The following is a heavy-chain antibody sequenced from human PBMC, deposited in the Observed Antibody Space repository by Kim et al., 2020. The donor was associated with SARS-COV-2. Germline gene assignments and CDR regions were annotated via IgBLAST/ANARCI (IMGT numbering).Heavy chain of an antibody. CDR2: TYYRSKWYN. CDR1: GDSVSSNSAA. CDR3: ARAYVGLYGAVNWFDP. Sequence: SQTLSLTCAISGDSVSSNSAAWNWIRQSPSRGLEWLGRTYYRSKWYNDYAVSVKSRITINPDTSKNQFSLQLNSVTPEDTAVYYCARAYVGLYGAVNWFDPWGQGTLVTVSS. V-gene: IGHV6-1*01. D-gene: IGHD3-10*02. J-gene: IGHJ5*02.